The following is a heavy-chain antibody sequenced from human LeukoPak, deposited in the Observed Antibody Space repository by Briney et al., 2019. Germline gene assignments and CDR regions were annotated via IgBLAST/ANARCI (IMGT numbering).Heavy chain of an antibody. CDR1: GFTFSDYW. Sequence: PGGSLRLSCAASGFTFSDYWMTWVRQVPGKGLEWVANINRGGNEVHYVDSVKGRFTISRDNAKNSLYLQLDSLRVEDTAVYYCARVGAWELQRVFDYWGQGNLVTVSS. J-gene: IGHJ4*02. D-gene: IGHD1-26*01. V-gene: IGHV3-7*01. CDR3: ARVGAWELQRVFDY. CDR2: INRGGNEV.